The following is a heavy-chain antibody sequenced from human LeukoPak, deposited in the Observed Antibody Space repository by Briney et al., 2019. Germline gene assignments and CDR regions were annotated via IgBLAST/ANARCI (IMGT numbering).Heavy chain of an antibody. CDR3: ARWVRLLPFDY. D-gene: IGHD3-22*01. J-gene: IGHJ4*02. Sequence: ASVKVSCKASGYTFTTYGISWVRQAPGQGLELMGWISAYNGNTNYSQKLQGRVTMTTDTSTSTAYMELRSLRSDDTAVYYCARWVRLLPFDYWGQGTLVTVSS. CDR2: ISAYNGNT. CDR1: GYTFTTYG. V-gene: IGHV1-18*01.